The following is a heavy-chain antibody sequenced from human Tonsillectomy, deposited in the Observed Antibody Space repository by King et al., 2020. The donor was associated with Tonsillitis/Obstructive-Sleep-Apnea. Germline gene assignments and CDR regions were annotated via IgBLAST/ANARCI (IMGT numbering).Heavy chain of an antibody. CDR1: GGSISSSNW. Sequence: QLQESGPGLVKPSGTLSLTCAVSGGSISSSNWWSWGRQPPGKGLEWIGEIYHSGSTNYNPSLKGRVTLSGDKSKNQFSLKLISWTAADPAVYYCARESANYYDSSGTTTNWFDPWGQGTLVTVSS. CDR3: ARESANYYDSSGTTTNWFDP. CDR2: IYHSGST. D-gene: IGHD3-22*01. J-gene: IGHJ5*02. V-gene: IGHV4-4*02.